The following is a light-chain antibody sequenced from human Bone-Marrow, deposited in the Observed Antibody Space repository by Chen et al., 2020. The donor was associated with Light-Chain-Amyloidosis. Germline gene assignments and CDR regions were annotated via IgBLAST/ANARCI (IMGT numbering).Light chain of an antibody. J-gene: IGLJ2*01. V-gene: IGLV3-9*01. CDR2: RDD. CDR1: NIGDKN. CDR3: QVWDSSSVV. Sequence: YEVTQPRSVSVALGQTATLTCGGNNIGDKNVHWYQQKAGQAPVVGIYRDDIRPSGIPERFSGANSGHTATLTISRAQVGDEDAYFCQVWDSSSVVFGGGTTVTVL.